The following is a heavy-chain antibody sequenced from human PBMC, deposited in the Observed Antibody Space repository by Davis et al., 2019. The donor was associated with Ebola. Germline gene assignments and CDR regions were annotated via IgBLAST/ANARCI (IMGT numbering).Heavy chain of an antibody. CDR3: ARTQITIFGVVIIDYFDY. D-gene: IGHD3-3*01. CDR1: GGTFSSYG. Sequence: ASVKVSCKASGGTFSSYGISWVRQAPGQGLEWMGWISAYNGNTNYAQKLQGRVTMTTDTSTSTAYMELRSLRSDDTAVYYCARTQITIFGVVIIDYFDYWGQGTLVTVSS. V-gene: IGHV1-18*01. J-gene: IGHJ4*02. CDR2: ISAYNGNT.